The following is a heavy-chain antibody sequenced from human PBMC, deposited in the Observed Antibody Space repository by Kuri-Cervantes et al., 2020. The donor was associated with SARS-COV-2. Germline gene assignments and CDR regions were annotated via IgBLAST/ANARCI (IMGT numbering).Heavy chain of an antibody. D-gene: IGHD2-8*01. CDR1: GYSFTAYS. Sequence: ASVKVSCKASGYSFTAYSYAWVRQAPGQGPEWIGWINVNDGDTSYARKVQGRVTMTTDTSTTTVYMDLRSLRSDDTAVYYCARXXNLFLDVWGQGTTVTVSS. V-gene: IGHV1-18*01. J-gene: IGHJ6*02. CDR3: ARXXNLFLDV. CDR2: INVNDGDT.